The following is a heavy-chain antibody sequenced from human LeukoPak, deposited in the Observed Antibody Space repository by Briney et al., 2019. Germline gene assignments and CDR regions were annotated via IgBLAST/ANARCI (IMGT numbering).Heavy chain of an antibody. D-gene: IGHD2/OR15-2a*01. CDR1: GGSFSGYY. J-gene: IGHJ5*02. V-gene: IGHV4-34*01. Sequence: SETLSLTCAVYGGSFSGYYWSWIRQPPGKGLEWIGEINHSGSTNYNPSLKSRVTISVDTSKNQFSLKLSSVTAADTAVYYCARGTDSTNWFDPWGQGTLVTVS. CDR2: INHSGST. CDR3: ARGTDSTNWFDP.